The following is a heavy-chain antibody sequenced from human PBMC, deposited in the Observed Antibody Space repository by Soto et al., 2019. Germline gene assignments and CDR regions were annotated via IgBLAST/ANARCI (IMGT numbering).Heavy chain of an antibody. Sequence: QVQLVESGGGVVQPGRSLRLSCAASGFTFSSYGMHWVRQAPGKGLEWVAVISYDGSNKYYVDSVKGRFTISRDNSKNTLYLQMNSLRAEDTAVYYCANASTAMTYFHYWGQGTLVTVSS. J-gene: IGHJ4*02. CDR1: GFTFSSYG. V-gene: IGHV3-30*18. CDR2: ISYDGSNK. CDR3: ANASTAMTYFHY. D-gene: IGHD5-18*01.